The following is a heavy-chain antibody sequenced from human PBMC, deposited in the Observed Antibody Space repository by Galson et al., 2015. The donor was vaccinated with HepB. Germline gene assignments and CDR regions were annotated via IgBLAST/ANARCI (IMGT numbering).Heavy chain of an antibody. Sequence: SVKVSCKASGYTFTNYALNWVRQAPGQGLEWMGWINTNTGNPTFAQGFTGRFVFSLDTSVSTAYLQISSLKAEDTAVYYCARDRGAGGHFFDYWGRGTLVTVSS. CDR2: INTNTGNP. V-gene: IGHV7-4-1*02. D-gene: IGHD4-23*01. J-gene: IGHJ4*02. CDR3: ARDRGAGGHFFDY. CDR1: GYTFTNYA.